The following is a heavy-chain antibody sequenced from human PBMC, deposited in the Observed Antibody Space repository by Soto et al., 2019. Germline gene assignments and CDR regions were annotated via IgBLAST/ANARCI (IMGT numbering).Heavy chain of an antibody. CDR1: GYTFTSYG. V-gene: IGHV1-18*01. Sequence: QVQLVRSGAEVKKPGASVKVSCKASGYTFTSYGISWVRQAPGQGLEWMGWISAYNGNTNYAQKLQGRVTMTTDTSTSTAYMELRSLRSDDTAVYYCARARDYDSSGYYSTYYFDYWGQGTLVTVSS. CDR3: ARARDYDSSGYYSTYYFDY. D-gene: IGHD3-22*01. J-gene: IGHJ4*02. CDR2: ISAYNGNT.